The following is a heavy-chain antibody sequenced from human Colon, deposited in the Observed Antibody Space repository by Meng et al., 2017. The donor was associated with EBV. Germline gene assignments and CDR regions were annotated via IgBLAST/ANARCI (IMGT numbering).Heavy chain of an antibody. Sequence: QVQLQESGPGLVKPSXXXXXXCXVSGGSISSGGFYWSWIRQHPGKGLEWIGYIYYSGSTYYNPSLRSRVAISIDTSKNQFSLKLTSVTAADTAVYFCVRTNYGDYNWFDPWGQGTLVTVSS. V-gene: IGHV4-31*03. CDR2: IYYSGST. CDR1: GGSISSGGFY. J-gene: IGHJ5*02. D-gene: IGHD4-17*01. CDR3: VRTNYGDYNWFDP.